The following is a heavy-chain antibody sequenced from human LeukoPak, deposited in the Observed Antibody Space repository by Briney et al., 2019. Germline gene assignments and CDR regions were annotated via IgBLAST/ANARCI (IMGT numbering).Heavy chain of an antibody. V-gene: IGHV3-23*01. J-gene: IGHJ6*03. Sequence: GGSLRLSCATTGFTFSNYAMGWVRQAPGKGLEWVSAVSSSGNSAVYTDSVKGRFTISRDNAKNTVYLQMNSLRAEDTAVYYCARERLMDVWGKGTTVTVSS. CDR2: VSSSGNSA. CDR1: GFTFSNYA. CDR3: ARERLMDV.